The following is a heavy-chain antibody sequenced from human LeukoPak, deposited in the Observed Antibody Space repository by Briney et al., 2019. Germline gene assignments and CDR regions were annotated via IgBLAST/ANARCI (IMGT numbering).Heavy chain of an antibody. D-gene: IGHD3-3*01. V-gene: IGHV3-7*03. CDR2: IKQDGSEK. CDR3: AKALGVAIFGVVADY. J-gene: IGHJ4*02. CDR1: GFTFSSYW. Sequence: GGSLRLSCAASGFTFSSYWMSWVRQAPGKGLEWVANIKQDGSEKYYVDSVKGRFTISRDNSKNTLYLQMNSLRAEDTAVYYCAKALGVAIFGVVADYWGQGTLVTVSS.